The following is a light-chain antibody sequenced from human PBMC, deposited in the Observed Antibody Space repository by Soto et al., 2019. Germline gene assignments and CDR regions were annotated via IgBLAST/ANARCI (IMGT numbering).Light chain of an antibody. V-gene: IGKV1-5*03. CDR3: QQYSTYPYI. CDR2: KAS. Sequence: DIQMTPSPSTLSASVGDRVTITCRASQSISSWLAWYQQKPGKAPKLLIYKASTLESGVPSRFSGGGLGTEFSLNITSLQPDDFATYYCQQYSTYPYIFGQGTKVDIK. J-gene: IGKJ2*01. CDR1: QSISSW.